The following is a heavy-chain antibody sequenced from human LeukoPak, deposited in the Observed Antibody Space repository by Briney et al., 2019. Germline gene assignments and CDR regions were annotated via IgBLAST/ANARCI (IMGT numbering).Heavy chain of an antibody. D-gene: IGHD4-17*01. CDR3: VRIGYGDYYIDY. Sequence: GGSLRLSCAASGFTFSDHYMDWVRQAPGKGLEWVGRTRNKINSYTTEYAASVKGRFTISRDDSKNSLNLQMNSLKTEDTAVYYCVRIGYGDYYIDYWGQGTLVTVPS. CDR2: TRNKINSYTT. J-gene: IGHJ4*02. CDR1: GFTFSDHY. V-gene: IGHV3-72*01.